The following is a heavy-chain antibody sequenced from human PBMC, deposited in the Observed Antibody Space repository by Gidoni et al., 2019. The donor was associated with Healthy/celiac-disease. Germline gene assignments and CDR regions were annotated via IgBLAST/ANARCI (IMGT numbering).Heavy chain of an antibody. V-gene: IGHV3-23*01. J-gene: IGHJ3*02. CDR1: GFTFSSYA. D-gene: IGHD3-22*01. CDR2: ISGSGGST. Sequence: EVQLLESGGALVQPGGSLRLSCAASGFTFSSYAMSWVRQAPGKGLEWVSVISGSGGSTYYADSVKGRFTISRDNSKNTLYLQMNSLRAEDTAVYYCAKGYYYDSSGYSTVDAFDIWGQGTMVTVSS. CDR3: AKGYYYDSSGYSTVDAFDI.